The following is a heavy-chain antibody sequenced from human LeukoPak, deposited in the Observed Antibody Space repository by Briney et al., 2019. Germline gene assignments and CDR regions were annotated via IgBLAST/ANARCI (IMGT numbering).Heavy chain of an antibody. CDR2: ISSSSSYT. J-gene: IGHJ4*02. CDR1: GITFSDYY. Sequence: GGSLRLSCAASGITFSDYYMSWIRQAPGKGLEWVSYISSSSSYTNYADSVKGRFTISRDNAKNSVYLQMNSLRAEDTAVYYCASWATGIDYWRQGTLVSVSS. CDR3: ASWATGIDY. D-gene: IGHD3-16*01. V-gene: IGHV3-11*03.